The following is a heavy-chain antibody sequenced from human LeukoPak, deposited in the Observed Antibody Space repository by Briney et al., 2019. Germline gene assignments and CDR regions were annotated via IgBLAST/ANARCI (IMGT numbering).Heavy chain of an antibody. J-gene: IGHJ4*02. Sequence: GGSLRLSCAASGFTFSSCGMHWVRQAPGKGLEWVAFVWSDGTNENYADSVKGRFTISRDNSKNTLYLQMNSLRADDTAVYYCAKDLYGSGSHFDYWGQGTLVTVSS. V-gene: IGHV3-30*02. CDR3: AKDLYGSGSHFDY. D-gene: IGHD3-10*01. CDR1: GFTFSSCG. CDR2: VWSDGTNE.